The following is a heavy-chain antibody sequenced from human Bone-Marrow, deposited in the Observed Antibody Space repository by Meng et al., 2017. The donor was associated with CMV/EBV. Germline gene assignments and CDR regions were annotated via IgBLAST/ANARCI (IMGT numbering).Heavy chain of an antibody. J-gene: IGHJ4*02. CDR1: GGSFSGYY. CDR2: INHSGST. Sequence: QVHVPQWGAGLLKPSETLPLTCAVYGGSFSGYYWSWIRQPPGKGLEWIGEINHSGSTNYNPSLKSRVTISVDTSKNQFSLKLSSVTAADTAVYYCARGGGPFDYWGQGTLVTVSS. D-gene: IGHD3-16*01. CDR3: ARGGGPFDY. V-gene: IGHV4-34*01.